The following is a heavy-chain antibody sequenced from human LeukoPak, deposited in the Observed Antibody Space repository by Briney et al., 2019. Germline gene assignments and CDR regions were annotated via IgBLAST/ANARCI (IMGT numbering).Heavy chain of an antibody. V-gene: IGHV3-53*01. CDR1: GFTVSSNS. J-gene: IGHJ3*02. CDR3: AALLADYYDSSGYYYVDDAFDI. Sequence: GGSLRLSCTVSGFTVSSNSMSWVRQAPGKGLEWVSFIYSDNTHYSDSVKGRFTISRDNAKNSLYLQMNSLRAEDTAVYYCAALLADYYDSSGYYYVDDAFDIWGQGTMVTVSS. CDR2: IYSDNT. D-gene: IGHD3-22*01.